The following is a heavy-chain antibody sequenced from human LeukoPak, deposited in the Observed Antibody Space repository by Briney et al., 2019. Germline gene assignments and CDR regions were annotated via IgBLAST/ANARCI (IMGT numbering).Heavy chain of an antibody. Sequence: GESLGLSCAASGFTFRNYSMHWVRQAPGKGLEWVAVVSYDGNTQYYPDSVKGRFTIPRDNSKNTLYLQMNSLKTEDTAVYYCAKYSYDWYFDLWGRGTLVTVSS. J-gene: IGHJ2*01. V-gene: IGHV3-30-3*02. CDR2: VSYDGNTQ. CDR3: AKYSYDWYFDL. CDR1: GFTFRNYS. D-gene: IGHD5-18*01.